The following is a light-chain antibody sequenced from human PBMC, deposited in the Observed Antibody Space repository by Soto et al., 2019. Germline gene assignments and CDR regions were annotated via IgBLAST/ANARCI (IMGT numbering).Light chain of an antibody. CDR2: GDN. V-gene: IGLV1-40*01. CDR1: SSNIGAEYD. Sequence: QSLLTQPPSVSGAPGQRVAISCTGSSSNIGAEYDVHWYQQLPGTAPKRLIYGDNNRPSGVPDRFSGSKSGTSASLAITGLQPEDEADYYCQSYDSSLTTFVFGTGTKLTVL. J-gene: IGLJ1*01. CDR3: QSYDSSLTTFV.